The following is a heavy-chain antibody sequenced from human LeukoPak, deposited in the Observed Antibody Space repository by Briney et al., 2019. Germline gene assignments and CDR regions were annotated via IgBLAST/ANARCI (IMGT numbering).Heavy chain of an antibody. CDR1: GYTFTSYD. CDR2: MNPNSGNT. D-gene: IGHD3-3*01. V-gene: IGHV1-8*03. J-gene: IGHJ5*02. Sequence: ASVKVSCKASGYTFTSYDINWVRQATGQGLEWMGWMNPNSGNTGYAQKFQGRVTTTRNTSISTAYMELSSLRSEDTAVYYCARGRSYDFWSGYYTDHNWFDPWGQGTLVTVSS. CDR3: ARGRSYDFWSGYYTDHNWFDP.